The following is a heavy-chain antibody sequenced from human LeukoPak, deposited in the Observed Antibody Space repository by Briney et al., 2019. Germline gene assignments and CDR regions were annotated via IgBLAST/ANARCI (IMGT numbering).Heavy chain of an antibody. CDR3: ARHFGYPDY. V-gene: IGHV5-51*01. J-gene: IGHJ4*02. Sequence: GESLQISCQGSGFSFTNCWIAWVRQVPGNVPEWMGIIYPGDSDTRYSPSFQGQVTISADKSISTAYLQWSSLKASDTAMYYCARHFGYPDYWGQGTLVTVSS. CDR2: IYPGDSDT. D-gene: IGHD5-18*01. CDR1: GFSFTNCW.